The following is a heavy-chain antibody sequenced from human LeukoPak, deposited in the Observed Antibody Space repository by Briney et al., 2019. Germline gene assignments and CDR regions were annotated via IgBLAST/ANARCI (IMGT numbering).Heavy chain of an antibody. CDR2: IYHSGST. V-gene: IGHV4-4*02. J-gene: IGHJ4*02. CDR3: ARSIAYYYDSSGYQFDY. D-gene: IGHD3-22*01. CDR1: GGSISSSNW. Sequence: SETLSLTCAVSGGSISSSNWWSWVRQPPGKGLEWIGEIYHSGSTNYNPSLKSRVTISVDKSKNQFSLKLSSVTAADTAVYYCARSIAYYYDSSGYQFDYWGQGTLVTVSS.